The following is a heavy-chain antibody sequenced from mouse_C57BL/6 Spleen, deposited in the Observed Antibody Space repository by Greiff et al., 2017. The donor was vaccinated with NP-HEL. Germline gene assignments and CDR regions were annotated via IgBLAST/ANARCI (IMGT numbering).Heavy chain of an antibody. D-gene: IGHD2-5*01. CDR2: INPNYGTT. CDR3: AKGYNSNYPYYAMDY. V-gene: IGHV1-39*01. Sequence: VQLQQSGPELVKPGASVKISCKASGYSFTDYNMNWVKQSNGKSLEWIGVINPNYGTTSYNQKFKGKATLTVDQSSSTAYMQLNSLTSEDSAVYYCAKGYNSNYPYYAMDYWGQGTSVTVSS. CDR1: GYSFTDYN. J-gene: IGHJ4*01.